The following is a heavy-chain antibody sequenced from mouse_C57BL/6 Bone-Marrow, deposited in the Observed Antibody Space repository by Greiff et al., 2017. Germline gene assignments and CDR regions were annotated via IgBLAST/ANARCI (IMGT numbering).Heavy chain of an antibody. CDR3: ARGGNYAMDY. V-gene: IGHV3-6*01. Sequence: EVQLQESGPGLVKPSQSLSLTCSVTGYSIPSGYYWNWIRQFPGNKLEWMGYISYDGSNNYNPSLKNRISITRDTSKNQFFLKLNSVTTEDTATYYCARGGNYAMDYWGQGTSVTVSS. CDR1: GYSIPSGYY. CDR2: ISYDGSN. J-gene: IGHJ4*01.